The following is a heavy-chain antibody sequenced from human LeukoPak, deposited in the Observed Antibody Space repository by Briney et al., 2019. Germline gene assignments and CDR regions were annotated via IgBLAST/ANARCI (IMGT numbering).Heavy chain of an antibody. Sequence: GGSLRLSCAASGFTFSSYAMHWVRQAPGKGLEWVAVISYDGSNKYYADSVKGRFTISRDNSKNTLYLQMNSLRAEDTAVYYCARDPAAAGKLWEVSTLDPHFDYWGQGTLVTVSS. D-gene: IGHD6-13*01. V-gene: IGHV3-30-3*01. CDR3: ARDPAAAGKLWEVSTLDPHFDY. CDR1: GFTFSSYA. CDR2: ISYDGSNK. J-gene: IGHJ4*02.